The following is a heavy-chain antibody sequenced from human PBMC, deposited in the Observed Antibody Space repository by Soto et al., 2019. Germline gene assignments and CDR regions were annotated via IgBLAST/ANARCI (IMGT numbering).Heavy chain of an antibody. CDR1: GGSIISDY. CDR2: ISYSGST. Sequence: SETLSLTCTVSGGSIISDYWSWIRQTPGKGLEWIGYISYSGSTNYNPSLKSLVTFSVDTSKNQFSLILFSVTAADTAVYYCARVLSGRYPFEYWCQGTLVTVSS. J-gene: IGHJ4*02. V-gene: IGHV4-59*01. D-gene: IGHD1-26*01. CDR3: ARVLSGRYPFEY.